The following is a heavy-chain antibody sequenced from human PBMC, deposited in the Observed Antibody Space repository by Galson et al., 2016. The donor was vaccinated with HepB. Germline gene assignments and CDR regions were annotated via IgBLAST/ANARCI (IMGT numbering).Heavy chain of an antibody. Sequence: SVKVSCKASGYTFTSYYMHWVRQAPGQGLEWMGVINPSGGTTSYAQKFQGRVTMTRDTSMSTVYMELSSLRSEDTAVYYCAGQPPVIRGAFDIWGQGTMVTVSS. CDR1: GYTFTSYY. D-gene: IGHD1-14*01. CDR3: AGQPPVIRGAFDI. J-gene: IGHJ3*02. CDR2: INPSGGTT. V-gene: IGHV1-46*01.